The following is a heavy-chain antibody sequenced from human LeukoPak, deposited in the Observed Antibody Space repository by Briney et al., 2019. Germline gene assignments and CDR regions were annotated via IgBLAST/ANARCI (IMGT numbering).Heavy chain of an antibody. D-gene: IGHD2-15*01. Sequence: SETPSLTCTVSGGSISSYYWSWIRQPPGKGLEWIGYIYYSGSTNYNPSLKSRVTISVDTSKNQFSLKLSSVTAADTAVYYCARYSPVVAATYWYFDLWGRGTLVTVSS. CDR1: GGSISSYY. J-gene: IGHJ2*01. CDR3: ARYSPVVAATYWYFDL. CDR2: IYYSGST. V-gene: IGHV4-59*01.